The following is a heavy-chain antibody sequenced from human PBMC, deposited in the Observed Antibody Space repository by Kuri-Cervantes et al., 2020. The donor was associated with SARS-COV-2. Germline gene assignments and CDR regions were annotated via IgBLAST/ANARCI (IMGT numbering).Heavy chain of an antibody. CDR3: ARARDWSDP. J-gene: IGHJ5*02. Sequence: GSLRLSCNVSGGSISSSGYFWGWIRQPPGKGPEWIASMSYSGIAYYNPSLKSRVTMSLGTSLGTSRNQFSLKLSSVTAADTAVYYCARARDWSDPWGQGTLVTVSS. V-gene: IGHV4-39*07. CDR2: MSYSGIA. CDR1: GGSISSSGYF.